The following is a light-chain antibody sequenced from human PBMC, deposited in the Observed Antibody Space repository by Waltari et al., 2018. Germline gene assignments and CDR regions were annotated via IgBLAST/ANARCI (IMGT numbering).Light chain of an antibody. CDR2: SNK. Sequence: QSLLTQPPSASGTPGQSVTIRCSGGSSNIGSNYVGWYQQLPGLAPKLVIHSNKKRPSGVPDRFSGSKSGTSASLAISGLRSEDEADYYCASWDDSLSGPVFGGGTKLTVL. J-gene: IGLJ3*02. V-gene: IGLV1-47*02. CDR3: ASWDDSLSGPV. CDR1: SSNIGSNY.